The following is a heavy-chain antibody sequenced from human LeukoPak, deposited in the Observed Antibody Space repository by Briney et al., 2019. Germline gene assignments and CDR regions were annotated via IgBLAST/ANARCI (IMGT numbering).Heavy chain of an antibody. CDR1: GYTFTDDY. D-gene: IGHD3-9*01. J-gene: IGHJ4*02. V-gene: IGHV1-2*02. CDR2: INPNSGVT. Sequence: ASVKVSCKASGYTFTDDYVHWVRQAPGQGLEWMGWINPNSGVTNYAQKFQGRVIMTRDMSISTAYMELSRLRSDDTAVYYCARSPDILTGENFDYWGQGTLVTVSS. CDR3: ARSPDILTGENFDY.